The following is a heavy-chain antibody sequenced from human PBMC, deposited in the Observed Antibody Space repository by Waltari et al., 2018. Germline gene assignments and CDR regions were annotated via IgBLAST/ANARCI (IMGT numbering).Heavy chain of an antibody. J-gene: IGHJ6*02. V-gene: IGHV3-7*01. CDR3: MRGRGYTRSDYYSGMDV. Sequence: EVQLVESGGGLVHAGGSLRLGCLASGFPFNNYWMSWVRQDPGKGVEWVANINKDESEKYYVASVKGRFTISRDNAQNSLSLQMNSLRVEDTAVYFCMRGRGYTRSDYYSGMDVWGHGTTVTVS. D-gene: IGHD1-1*01. CDR1: GFPFNNYW. CDR2: INKDESEK.